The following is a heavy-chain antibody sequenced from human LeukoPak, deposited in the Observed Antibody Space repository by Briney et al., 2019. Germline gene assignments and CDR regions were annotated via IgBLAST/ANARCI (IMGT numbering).Heavy chain of an antibody. J-gene: IGHJ6*03. V-gene: IGHV5-51*01. CDR2: IYPGDSDT. Sequence: GESLKISCRGSGYSFTSYWIGWVRQMPGKGLEWMGIIYPGDSDTRYSPSFQGQVTISADKSISTAYLQWSSLKASDTAMYYCARLGNDSWSGYYPPDKKSYYYMDVWGKGTTVTVSS. CDR3: ARLGNDSWSGYYPPDKKSYYYMDV. CDR1: GYSFTSYW. D-gene: IGHD3-3*01.